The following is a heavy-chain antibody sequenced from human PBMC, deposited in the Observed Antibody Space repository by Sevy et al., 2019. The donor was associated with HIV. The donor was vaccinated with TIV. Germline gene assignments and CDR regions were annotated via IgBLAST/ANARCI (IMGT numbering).Heavy chain of an antibody. D-gene: IGHD2-2*01. Sequence: GGSLRLSCVASGFSFSRYWMHWVRQTPKKGLEWVARIREDGSQSWYVDSVKGRFTISRDDAKNSLYLQMNSLRADYTAVYYCARDPDTSNKIDYWGQGTMVTVSS. CDR1: GFSFSRYW. V-gene: IGHV3-7*01. CDR3: ARDPDTSNKIDY. CDR2: IREDGSQS. J-gene: IGHJ4*02.